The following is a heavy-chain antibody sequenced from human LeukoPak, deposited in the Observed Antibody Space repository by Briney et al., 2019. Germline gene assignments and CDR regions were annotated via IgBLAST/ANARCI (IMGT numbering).Heavy chain of an antibody. CDR1: GFTFSRYD. CDR3: AGAGSEAQWRAFDF. D-gene: IGHD6-19*01. J-gene: IGHJ4*02. V-gene: IGHV3-13*01. Sequence: GGSLRLSCAASGFTFSRYDMHWVRQATGKGLEWVSGIGTAGDTYYAGSVKGRFTISRENAKNSLYLQMNSLTAGNTAVYYCAGAGSEAQWRAFDFWGQGALVTVFS. CDR2: IGTAGDT.